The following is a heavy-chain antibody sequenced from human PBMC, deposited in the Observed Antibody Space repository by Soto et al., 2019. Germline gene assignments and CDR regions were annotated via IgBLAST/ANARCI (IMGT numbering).Heavy chain of an antibody. D-gene: IGHD3-10*01. V-gene: IGHV4-30-2*01. CDR1: GSSISSADYS. CDR2: IYYSGNT. Sequence: HLQLQESGSGLVTPSQTLSLTCAVSGSSISSADYSWSWIRQPPGKGLEWIGYIYYSGNTLYNPCLKSRVTISLDRSRNQFALKLSSGTAADTAVYYGASDYGSGSYRFDFWGQGTLVTVSS. J-gene: IGHJ4*02. CDR3: ASDYGSGSYRFDF.